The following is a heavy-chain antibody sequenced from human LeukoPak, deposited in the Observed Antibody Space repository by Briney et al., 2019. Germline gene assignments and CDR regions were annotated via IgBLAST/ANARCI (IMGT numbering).Heavy chain of an antibody. V-gene: IGHV4-59*01. CDR3: ATLGLVVPAASFDH. Sequence: SETLSLTCTVSGGSISSYYWSWIRQPPGKRLEWIGYISYTGSTNYNPSLKSRVTISINTSNNQFSLKLSSVTAADTAVYYCATLGLVVPAASFDHWGQGTLVTVSS. D-gene: IGHD2-2*01. J-gene: IGHJ4*02. CDR2: ISYTGST. CDR1: GGSISSYY.